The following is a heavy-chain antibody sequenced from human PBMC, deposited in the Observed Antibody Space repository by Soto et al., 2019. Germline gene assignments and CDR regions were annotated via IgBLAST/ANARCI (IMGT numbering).Heavy chain of an antibody. Sequence: QLQLQESGSGLVKPSQTLSLTCAVSGGSISSGGYSWSWIRQPPGKGLEWIGYVYHSGSTYYNPSLKSRVTISVDRSKNTFSLKLSSVTAADTAVYYCASSHAGAHITAAVHWGKGTLVTVSS. CDR3: ASSHAGAHITAAVH. V-gene: IGHV4-30-2*01. J-gene: IGHJ4*02. CDR2: VYHSGST. CDR1: GGSISSGGYS. D-gene: IGHD6-13*01.